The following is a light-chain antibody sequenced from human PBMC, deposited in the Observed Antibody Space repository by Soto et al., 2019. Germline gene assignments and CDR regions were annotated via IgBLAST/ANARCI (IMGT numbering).Light chain of an antibody. CDR3: MQALQTPYT. Sequence: EIVMTQSPPSLTVTPGEPASISCRYSQRLLHSNGNNFLDWYLQKPGQSPQLLIYLGFNRASGVPDRVSGSGAGTDFTLKISRVEAEDVGVYHCMQALQTPYTFGQGTKLEIK. CDR2: LGF. J-gene: IGKJ2*01. V-gene: IGKV2-28*01. CDR1: QRLLHSNGNNF.